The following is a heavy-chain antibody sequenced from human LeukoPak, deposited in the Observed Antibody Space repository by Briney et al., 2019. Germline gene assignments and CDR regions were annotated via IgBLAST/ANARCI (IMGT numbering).Heavy chain of an antibody. J-gene: IGHJ4*02. Sequence: GGSLRLSCAASGFTFSAYSMNWVRQAPGKGLEWILYIGISSGNTKYADSVKGRFTISGDKAKNSLYLQMNSLRVEDTAVYYCARDYKYAFDNWGQGTLVTISS. CDR1: GFTFSAYS. V-gene: IGHV3-48*01. CDR3: ARDYKYAFDN. D-gene: IGHD5-24*01. CDR2: IGISSGNT.